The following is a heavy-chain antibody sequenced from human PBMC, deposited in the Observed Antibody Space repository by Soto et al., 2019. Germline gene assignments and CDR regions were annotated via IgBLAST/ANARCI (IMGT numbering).Heavy chain of an antibody. CDR2: INHSGST. D-gene: IGHD2-2*01. CDR1: GGSFSGYY. V-gene: IGHV4-34*01. Sequence: QVQLQQWGAGLLKPSETLSLTCAVYGGSFSGYYWSWIRQPPGKGLEWIGEINHSGSTNYNPSLKCRVTISVDPSQNQFSLKMGSVTAPDTAVYYCARGLKLGYCSSTSCYPTTYFDYWGQGPLVTVSS. CDR3: ARGLKLGYCSSTSCYPTTYFDY. J-gene: IGHJ4*02.